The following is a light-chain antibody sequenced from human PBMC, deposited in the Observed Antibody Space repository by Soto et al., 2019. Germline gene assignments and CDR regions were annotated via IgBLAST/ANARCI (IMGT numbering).Light chain of an antibody. CDR2: DAS. CDR1: QSVNSNY. CDR3: QQFGT. Sequence: ERATLSCRASQSVNSNYLAWYQQKPGQAPRLLIYDASTRATRILSRCSGRGSGTDFSLPIARLAPEDSAVYPCQQFGTFGQGTKVDI. V-gene: IGKV3-20*01. J-gene: IGKJ1*01.